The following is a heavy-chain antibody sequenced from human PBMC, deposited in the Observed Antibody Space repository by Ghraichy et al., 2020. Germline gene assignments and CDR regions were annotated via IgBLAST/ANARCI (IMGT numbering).Heavy chain of an antibody. Sequence: SETLSLTCNVSGGPISSSSYYWGWIRQPPGKGLEWIGSLYYSGSTYYTPSLKSRVTISEDTSKNPFSLKLTSVTAADTAVYYCARVLGRANDYWGQGILVTVSS. D-gene: IGHD7-27*01. CDR1: GGPISSSSYY. CDR3: ARVLGRANDY. J-gene: IGHJ4*02. V-gene: IGHV4-39*07. CDR2: LYYSGST.